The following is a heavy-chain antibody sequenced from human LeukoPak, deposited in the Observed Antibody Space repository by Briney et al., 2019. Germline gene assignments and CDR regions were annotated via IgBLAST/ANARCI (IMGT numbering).Heavy chain of an antibody. CDR3: ARTGIQLWPPDY. CDR1: GFAFSTYW. Sequence: GGSLRLSCAASGFAFSTYWMSWVRQAPGKGLEWVANIKQDGSETYYADSVKGRFTISRDNAKNSLYLQMNSLRAEDTAVYYCARTGIQLWPPDYWGQGNLVTVSS. CDR2: IKQDGSET. J-gene: IGHJ4*01. V-gene: IGHV3-7*03. D-gene: IGHD5-18*01.